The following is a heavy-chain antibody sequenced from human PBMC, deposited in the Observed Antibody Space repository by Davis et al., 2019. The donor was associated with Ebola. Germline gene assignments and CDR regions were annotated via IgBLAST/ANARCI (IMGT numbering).Heavy chain of an antibody. J-gene: IGHJ3*02. CDR3: AILSKAIPTLDAFDI. D-gene: IGHD2-2*02. CDR1: GGTFSSYA. CDR2: IIPILGIA. Sequence: SVKVSCKASGGTFSSYAISWVRQAPGQGLEWMGRIIPILGIANYAQKFQGRVTITAEKSTSTAYMELSSMRSEDTAVYYCAILSKAIPTLDAFDILGQGTMVNVSS. V-gene: IGHV1-69*04.